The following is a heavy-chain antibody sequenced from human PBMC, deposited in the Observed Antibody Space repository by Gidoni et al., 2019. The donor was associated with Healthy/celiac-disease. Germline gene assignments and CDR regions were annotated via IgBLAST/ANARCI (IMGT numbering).Heavy chain of an antibody. D-gene: IGHD4-17*01. CDR2: IYHSGST. V-gene: IGHV4-38-2*02. Sequence: HVQLQESGPGLEKPSETLSLTCTVSGYSISIGYYRGWIRPPPGKGLEWIGSIYHSGSTYDNPSLKSRVTISVDTSKNQFSLTLSYVTAADTAVYYCARDYGDYGYFDYWGQGTLVTVSS. J-gene: IGHJ4*02. CDR3: ARDYGDYGYFDY. CDR1: GYSISIGYY.